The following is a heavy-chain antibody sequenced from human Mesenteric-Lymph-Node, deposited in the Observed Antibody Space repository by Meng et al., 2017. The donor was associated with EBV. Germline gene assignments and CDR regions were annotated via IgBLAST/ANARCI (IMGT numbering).Heavy chain of an antibody. D-gene: IGHD6-19*01. J-gene: IGHJ5*02. CDR1: GFSLTTSGVG. CDR2: IYWDDDK. Sequence: QITLKESGPTLVKLTQTLTLTCTFSGFSLTTSGVGVGWIRQPPGKALEWLALIYWDDDKRYSPSLKSRLTITRDTSKNQVVLTMTNMDPVDTATYYCAHRRALGSGWYEDWFDPWGQGTLVTVSS. CDR3: AHRRALGSGWYEDWFDP. V-gene: IGHV2-5*02.